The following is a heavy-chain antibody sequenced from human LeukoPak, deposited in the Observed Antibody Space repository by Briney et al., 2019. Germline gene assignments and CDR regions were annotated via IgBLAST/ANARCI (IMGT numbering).Heavy chain of an antibody. Sequence: PGGSLRLSCVASGFTFSSHWMTWVRQAPGKGLEWVANIKQGGSEKHYLDSVKGRFTISRDDAKNSLYLQMSSLRADDTAVYYCARDTSSSYGSGSDYWGQGTLVTVSS. J-gene: IGHJ4*02. V-gene: IGHV3-7*05. CDR2: IKQGGSEK. CDR3: ARDTSSSYGSGSDY. D-gene: IGHD3-10*01. CDR1: GFTFSSHW.